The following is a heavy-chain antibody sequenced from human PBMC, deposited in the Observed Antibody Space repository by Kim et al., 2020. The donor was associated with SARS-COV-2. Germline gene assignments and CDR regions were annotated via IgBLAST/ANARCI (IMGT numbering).Heavy chain of an antibody. CDR2: INPNSGGT. CDR1: GYTFTGYY. CDR3: ARGLCGSCYSNWFDP. D-gene: IGHD2-15*01. J-gene: IGHJ5*02. V-gene: IGHV1-2*02. Sequence: ASVKVSCKASGYTFTGYYMHWVRQAPGQGLEWMGWINPNSGGTNYAQKFQGRVTMTRDTSISTAYMELSRLRSDDTAVYYCARGLCGSCYSNWFDPWGQGTLVTVSS.